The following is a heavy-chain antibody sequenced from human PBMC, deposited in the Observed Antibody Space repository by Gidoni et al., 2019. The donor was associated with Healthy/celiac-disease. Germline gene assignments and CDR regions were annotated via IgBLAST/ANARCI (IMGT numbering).Heavy chain of an antibody. J-gene: IGHJ4*02. CDR2: ISGSGCST. D-gene: IGHD3-22*01. CDR1: GFTFSSYA. V-gene: IGHV3-23*01. Sequence: EVQLLESGGGLVQPGGSLRLSCAASGFTFSSYAMSWVRQAPGKGLEWVSAISGSGCSTYYADSVKGRFTISRDNSKNTLYLQMNSLRAEDTAVYYCAKDLDYYDSSGYSYYFDYWGQGTLVTVSS. CDR3: AKDLDYYDSSGYSYYFDY.